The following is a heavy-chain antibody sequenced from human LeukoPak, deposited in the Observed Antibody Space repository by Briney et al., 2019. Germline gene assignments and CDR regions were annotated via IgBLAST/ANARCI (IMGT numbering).Heavy chain of an antibody. CDR1: GYTFTSYY. D-gene: IGHD4-17*01. J-gene: IGHJ3*02. Sequence: GASVKVSCKASGYTFTSYYMHWVRQAPGQGLEWMGIINPSGGSTSYAQKFQGRVTMTRDTSTSTVYMELSSLRSEDTAVYYCARDLKGKTTVTHDAFDIWGQGTMVTASS. V-gene: IGHV1-46*01. CDR2: INPSGGST. CDR3: ARDLKGKTTVTHDAFDI.